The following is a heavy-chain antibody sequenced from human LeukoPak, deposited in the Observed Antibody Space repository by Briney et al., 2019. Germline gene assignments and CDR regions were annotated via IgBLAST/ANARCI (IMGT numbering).Heavy chain of an antibody. V-gene: IGHV3-15*05. J-gene: IGHJ4*02. CDR3: TTDLWFGYLLQDY. CDR2: IKSKTDGGTT. D-gene: IGHD3-10*01. Sequence: GGSLRLSCAASGFTVTYAWMSWVRQAPGKGLEWVGRIKSKTDGGTTDYAAPVKGRFTISRDDSKNTLYLQMNSLKTEDTAVYYCTTDLWFGYLLQDYWGQGTLDTVSS. CDR1: GFTVTYAW.